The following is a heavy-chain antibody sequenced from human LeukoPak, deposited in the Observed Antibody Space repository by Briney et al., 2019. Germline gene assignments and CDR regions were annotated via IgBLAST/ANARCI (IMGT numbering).Heavy chain of an antibody. J-gene: IGHJ3*02. CDR2: INPSGGDT. CDR3: ARGLHRPDTSGYLSFAFEI. CDR1: GYSFISYY. V-gene: IGHV1-46*01. D-gene: IGHD3-22*01. Sequence: ASVKVSCKASGYSFISYYLHWVRQAPGQGLEWMGIINPSGGDTSYAQKFQGRVTMTRDTSTSTVYMEMSSLRSEDTAVYFCARGLHRPDTSGYLSFAFEIWGQGTLVTVSS.